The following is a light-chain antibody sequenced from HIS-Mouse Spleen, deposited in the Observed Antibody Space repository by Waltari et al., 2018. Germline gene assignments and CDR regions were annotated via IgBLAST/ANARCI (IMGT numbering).Light chain of an antibody. Sequence: SYELTQPPSVSVSPGQTARITCSGDALPKKYAYWYQQKSGQSPVLVLYEDSKRPYGIPERFSVSSSGTMATLTISGAQVEDEADYYCYSTDSSGNHRVFGGGTKLTVL. V-gene: IGLV3-10*01. CDR1: ALPKKY. J-gene: IGLJ2*01. CDR2: EDS. CDR3: YSTDSSGNHRV.